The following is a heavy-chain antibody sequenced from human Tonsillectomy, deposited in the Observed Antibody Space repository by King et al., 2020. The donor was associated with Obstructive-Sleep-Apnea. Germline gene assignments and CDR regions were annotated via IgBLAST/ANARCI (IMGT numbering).Heavy chain of an antibody. Sequence: VPLQESGPGLVKSSGTLSLTCAVSGGSISSDNWWSWVRQPPGKGLEWIGEIYHSGSTNYNPSLKSRVTISVDKSKNQCSLKLNSVTAADTAVYYCARVTRSGSWYGPGYSGMDVWGQGTTVTVSS. J-gene: IGHJ6*02. CDR2: IYHSGST. V-gene: IGHV4-4*02. CDR3: ARVTRSGSWYGPGYSGMDV. D-gene: IGHD6-13*01. CDR1: GGSISSDNW.